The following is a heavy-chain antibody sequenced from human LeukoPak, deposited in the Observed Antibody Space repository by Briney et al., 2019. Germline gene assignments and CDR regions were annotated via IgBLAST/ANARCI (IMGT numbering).Heavy chain of an antibody. Sequence: SETLSLTCAVYGGSFSGYYWSWIRQPPGKGLEWIGRIYTSGSTNYNPSLKSRVTMSVDTSKNQFSLKLSSVTAADTAVYYCARDGYDYVWGSSSEANYMDVWGKGTTVTISS. CDR2: IYTSGST. CDR1: GGSFSGYY. J-gene: IGHJ6*03. V-gene: IGHV4-4*07. D-gene: IGHD3-16*01. CDR3: ARDGYDYVWGSSSEANYMDV.